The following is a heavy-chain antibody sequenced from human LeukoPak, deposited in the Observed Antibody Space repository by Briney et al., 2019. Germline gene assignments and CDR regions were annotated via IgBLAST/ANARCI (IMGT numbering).Heavy chain of an antibody. CDR2: ISSSSSHI. Sequence: GGSLRLSCAASGFTFSSYSMNWVRQAPGKGLEWVSSISSSSSHIYYADSVKGRFTISRDNAKNSLYLQMNSLRAGDTAVYYCARDSGSYWGGYYFDYWGQGALVTVSS. V-gene: IGHV3-21*01. CDR3: ARDSGSYWGGYYFDY. J-gene: IGHJ4*02. CDR1: GFTFSSYS. D-gene: IGHD1-26*01.